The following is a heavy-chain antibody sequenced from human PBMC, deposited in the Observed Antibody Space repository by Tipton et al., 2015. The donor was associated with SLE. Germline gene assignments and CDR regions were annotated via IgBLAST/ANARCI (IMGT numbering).Heavy chain of an antibody. CDR1: GFTFSTSA. D-gene: IGHD3-16*01. CDR3: ARGRGGEFLDY. Sequence: SGFTFSTSAMHWVRQAPGKGLEWVAGIWYDGSNKFYADSVKGRFTISRDNSKNTVSLQMNSLRVEDTAVYFCARGRGGEFLDYWGQGTLVTVSP. CDR2: IWYDGSNK. J-gene: IGHJ4*02. V-gene: IGHV3-33*01.